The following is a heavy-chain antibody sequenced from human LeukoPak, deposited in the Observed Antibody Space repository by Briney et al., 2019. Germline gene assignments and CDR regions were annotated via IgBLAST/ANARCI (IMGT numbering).Heavy chain of an antibody. D-gene: IGHD4-17*01. CDR1: RFTFSSYG. J-gene: IGHJ4*02. Sequence: GSLRLSCAASRFTFSSYGMNWVRQAPGKGLEWVSAISGSGGSTYYADSVKGRFTISRDNSKNTLYLQMNSLRAEDTAVYYCAKRGLTVTTYYFDYWGQGTLVTVSS. V-gene: IGHV3-23*01. CDR3: AKRGLTVTTYYFDY. CDR2: ISGSGGST.